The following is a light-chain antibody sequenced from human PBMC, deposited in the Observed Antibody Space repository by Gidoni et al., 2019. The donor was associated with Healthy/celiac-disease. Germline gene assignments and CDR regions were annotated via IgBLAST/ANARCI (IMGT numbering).Light chain of an antibody. CDR2: AAS. Sequence: DVRMTQYPSSLSASVGDRVTITCQASQSIIVHLNWYQQKPGRAPRVLIYAASRLQSGVPSRFSGSGSETDFTLTISSLQPEDFATYYCQQSSSTPRTFGEGTKVEVE. CDR1: QSIIVH. V-gene: IGKV1-39*01. J-gene: IGKJ1*01. CDR3: QQSSSTPRT.